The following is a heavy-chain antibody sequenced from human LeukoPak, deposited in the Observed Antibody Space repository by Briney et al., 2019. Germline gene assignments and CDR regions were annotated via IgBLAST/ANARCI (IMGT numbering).Heavy chain of an antibody. Sequence: GGSLRLSCAASGFTFGSYAMSWVRQAPGKGLEWVSAISGSGGSTYYADSVKGRFTISRDNSKNTLYLQMNSLRAEDTAVYYCAKVRGYYGSGSYPYWGQGTLVTVSS. CDR2: ISGSGGST. CDR1: GFTFGSYA. J-gene: IGHJ4*02. V-gene: IGHV3-23*01. CDR3: AKVRGYYGSGSYPY. D-gene: IGHD3-10*01.